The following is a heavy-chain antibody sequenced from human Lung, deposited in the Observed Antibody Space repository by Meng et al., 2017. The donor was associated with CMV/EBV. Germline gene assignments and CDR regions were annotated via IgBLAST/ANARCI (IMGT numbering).Heavy chain of an antibody. CDR1: GFTFSSHW. Sequence: GGSLRLXCAASGFTFSSHWMTWVRQAPGKGLEWVANINQDGSQKNYVDSVKGRFTISRDNAKNSLFLQMNSLRAEDTAVYYCARVAAAGRGMEVWGQGTTVTVSS. D-gene: IGHD6-13*01. CDR3: ARVAAAGRGMEV. CDR2: INQDGSQK. V-gene: IGHV3-7*04. J-gene: IGHJ6*02.